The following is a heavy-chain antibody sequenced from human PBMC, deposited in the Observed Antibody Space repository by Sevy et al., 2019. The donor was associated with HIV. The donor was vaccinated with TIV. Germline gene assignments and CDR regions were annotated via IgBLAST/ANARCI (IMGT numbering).Heavy chain of an antibody. V-gene: IGHV3-74*01. D-gene: IGHD3-22*01. CDR2: INSDGSST. CDR1: GFTFSSYW. J-gene: IGHJ4*02. CDR3: ARGRYYYDSSGSIDY. Sequence: GGCLSLSCAASGFTFSSYWMHWVRQAPGKGLVWVSRINSDGSSTSYADTVKGRFTISRDNAKNTLYLQMNSLRAEDTAVYYCARGRYYYDSSGSIDYWGQGTLVTVSS.